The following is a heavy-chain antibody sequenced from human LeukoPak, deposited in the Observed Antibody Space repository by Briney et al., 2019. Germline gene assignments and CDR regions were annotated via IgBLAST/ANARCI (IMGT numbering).Heavy chain of an antibody. D-gene: IGHD3-22*01. V-gene: IGHV1-69*13. CDR1: GGTFSSYA. J-gene: IGHJ4*02. CDR3: ARSFTYYYDSSGYYLIY. Sequence: SVKVSCMASGGTFSSYAISWVRQAPGQGLEWMGGIIPIFGTANYAQKFQGRVTITADESTSTAYMELSSLRSEDTAVYYCARSFTYYYDSSGYYLIYWGQGTLVTVSS. CDR2: IIPIFGTA.